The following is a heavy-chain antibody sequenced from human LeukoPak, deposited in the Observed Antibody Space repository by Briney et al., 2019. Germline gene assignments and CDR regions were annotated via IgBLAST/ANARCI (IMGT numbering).Heavy chain of an antibody. J-gene: IGHJ4*02. CDR2: ISSSGGTI. D-gene: IGHD5-18*01. Sequence: GGSLRLSCAASGFTFSSYEMHWVRQAPGKGLEWISYISSSGGTIYYADSVKGRFTISRDNGKNSLCLQMNSLRTEDTAVYYCARVHYNTAMVDIDYWGQGTLVTVSS. V-gene: IGHV3-48*03. CDR3: ARVHYNTAMVDIDY. CDR1: GFTFSSYE.